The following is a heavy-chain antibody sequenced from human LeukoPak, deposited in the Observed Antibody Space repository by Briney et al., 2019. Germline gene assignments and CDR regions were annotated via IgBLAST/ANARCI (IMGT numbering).Heavy chain of an antibody. J-gene: IGHJ4*02. V-gene: IGHV4-39*01. CDR3: ATPQYCSSTSCYQFDY. CDR1: GGSISSSTYY. Sequence: SETLSLTCTVSGGSISSSTYYWAWIRQPPGKGLEWVGNIFYSGSTYYNPSLKSRVTISVDTSKNQFSLKLSSVTAADTAVYYCATPQYCSSTSCYQFDYWGQGTLVTVSS. D-gene: IGHD2-2*01. CDR2: IFYSGST.